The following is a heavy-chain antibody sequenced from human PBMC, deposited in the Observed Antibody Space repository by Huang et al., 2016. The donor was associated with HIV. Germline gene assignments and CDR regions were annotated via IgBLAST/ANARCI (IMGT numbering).Heavy chain of an antibody. CDR1: GFTFSSYW. CDR2: ISSSGSST. Sequence: EVQLVESGGGLVQPGGSLRLSCAASGFTFSSYWMHWVRQAPGKGLVWVSRISSSGSSTSYADSVKGRFTISRDKAKNTLYLQMNSLRAEDTAVYFCARGSVGATAGGFDVWGQGTMVTVSS. V-gene: IGHV3-74*01. CDR3: ARGSVGATAGGFDV. D-gene: IGHD1-26*01. J-gene: IGHJ3*01.